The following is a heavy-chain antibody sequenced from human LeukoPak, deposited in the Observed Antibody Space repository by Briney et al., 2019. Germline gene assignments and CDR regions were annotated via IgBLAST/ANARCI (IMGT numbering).Heavy chain of an antibody. Sequence: GGSLRLLCAASGFTFSSYAMHWVRQAPGKGLEWVAVISYDGSNKYYADSVKGRSTISRDNSKNTLYLQMNSLRAEDTAVYYCARGIAYYYDSSGSNFDYWGQGTLVTVSS. CDR1: GFTFSSYA. CDR3: ARGIAYYYDSSGSNFDY. CDR2: ISYDGSNK. D-gene: IGHD3-22*01. V-gene: IGHV3-30*04. J-gene: IGHJ4*02.